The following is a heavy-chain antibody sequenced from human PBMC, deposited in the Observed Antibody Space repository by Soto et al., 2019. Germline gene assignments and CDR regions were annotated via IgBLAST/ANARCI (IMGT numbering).Heavy chain of an antibody. CDR2: IKTQPDDGTI. Sequence: EVQLVESGGGLVKPGGSLRLSCAASGLIFSDVWMTWVRQAPGKGLEWVGRIKTQPDDGTIDSAAPVRGRFTISRDDSKNTLYLQMTSLTPEDRGVYYCATSNLGVDFWGPGSLGTVSS. V-gene: IGHV3-15*01. D-gene: IGHD1-1*01. CDR3: ATSNLGVDF. J-gene: IGHJ4*02. CDR1: GLIFSDVW.